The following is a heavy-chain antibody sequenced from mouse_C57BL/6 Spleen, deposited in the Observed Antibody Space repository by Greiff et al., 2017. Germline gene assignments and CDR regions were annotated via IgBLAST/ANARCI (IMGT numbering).Heavy chain of an antibody. D-gene: IGHD2-3*01. CDR2: IYPGDGDT. J-gene: IGHJ2*01. CDR3: ARLYDGYLDY. V-gene: IGHV1-82*01. Sequence: QVQLQQSGPELVKPGASVKISCKASGYAFSSSWMNWVKQRPGQGLEWIGRIYPGDGDTNYNGKFKGKATLTADKSSSTAYMQLSSLTSEDSAVYFCARLYDGYLDYWGQGTTLTVSS. CDR1: GYAFSSSW.